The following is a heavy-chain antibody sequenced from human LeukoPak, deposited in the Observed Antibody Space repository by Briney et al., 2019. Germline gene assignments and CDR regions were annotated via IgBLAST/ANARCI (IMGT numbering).Heavy chain of an antibody. J-gene: IGHJ4*02. CDR2: TYYRSKWYN. Sequence: SQTLSLTCAISGDSVSSKNAAWNWIRQSPLRGLEWLGRTYYRSKWYNDYAVSVKGRITINADTSKNQFSLQLNSVTPEDTAVYYCAREGVGVTMAHWGQGTLVTVSS. V-gene: IGHV6-1*01. CDR1: GDSVSSKNAA. D-gene: IGHD1-26*01. CDR3: AREGVGVTMAH.